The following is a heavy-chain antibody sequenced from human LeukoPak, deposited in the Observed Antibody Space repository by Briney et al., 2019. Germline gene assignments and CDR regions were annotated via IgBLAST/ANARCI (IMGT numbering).Heavy chain of an antibody. Sequence: PGRSLRLSCAASGFIFSSYEMNWVRQAPGKGLEWVSYISSSGSNRYYADSVKGRFTISRDNAKNSLYLQMNSLRAEDTAIYYCARDRGYYYDSGGYYELDYWGQGTLVTVSS. CDR2: ISSSGSNR. J-gene: IGHJ4*02. D-gene: IGHD3-22*01. V-gene: IGHV3-48*03. CDR3: ARDRGYYYDSGGYYELDY. CDR1: GFIFSSYE.